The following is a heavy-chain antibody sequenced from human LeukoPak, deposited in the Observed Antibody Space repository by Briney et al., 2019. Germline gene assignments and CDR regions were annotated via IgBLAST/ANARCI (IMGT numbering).Heavy chain of an antibody. Sequence: GASVKVSCKASGGTFNKYVISWVRQAPGQGLEWMGRIIPIIGIANDAQKFQGRVTISADKSTTTVYMELNSLRSEDTAVYYCARNEEGFGESLVGWGQGTLVTVSS. CDR3: ARNEEGFGESLVG. J-gene: IGHJ4*02. V-gene: IGHV1-69*04. D-gene: IGHD3-10*01. CDR1: GGTFNKYV. CDR2: IIPIIGIA.